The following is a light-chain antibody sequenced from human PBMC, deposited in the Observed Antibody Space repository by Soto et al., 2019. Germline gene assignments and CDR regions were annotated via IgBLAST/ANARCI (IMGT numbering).Light chain of an antibody. Sequence: DIQMTQSPSSLSASVGDGVTITCRASQGIRNYLAWYQQKPGKVPKLLIYGASTLHSGVPSRFSGSGSGTDFTLTISILQPEDVSTYYCQTYNSAPRTFGQGTKVEIK. CDR2: GAS. J-gene: IGKJ1*01. V-gene: IGKV1-27*01. CDR3: QTYNSAPRT. CDR1: QGIRNY.